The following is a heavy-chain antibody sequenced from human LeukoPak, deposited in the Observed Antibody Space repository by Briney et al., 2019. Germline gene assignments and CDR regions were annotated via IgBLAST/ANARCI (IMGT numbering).Heavy chain of an antibody. CDR1: GLIFSGSW. Sequence: GGSLRLSCAASGLIFSGSWMDWVRQAPGKGLEWVATINPDGNKKGVADSVRGRFTISRDDAENSLYLQMNSLRAEDTAVYYCARDFAYKKFDYWGQGTLATVSS. J-gene: IGHJ4*02. D-gene: IGHD2-21*01. CDR3: ARDFAYKKFDY. CDR2: INPDGNKK. V-gene: IGHV3-7*03.